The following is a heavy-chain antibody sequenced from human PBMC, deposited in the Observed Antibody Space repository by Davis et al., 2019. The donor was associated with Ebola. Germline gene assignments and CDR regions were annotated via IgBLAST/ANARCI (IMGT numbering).Heavy chain of an antibody. D-gene: IGHD4-17*01. CDR3: AGNSVTTRLDYYGMDV. CDR2: INAGNGNT. J-gene: IGHJ6*02. CDR1: GYTFTRFA. V-gene: IGHV1-3*01. Sequence: AASVKVSCKASGYTFTRFAIHWVRQAPGQRLEWMGWINAGNGNTIYSKNFQGRVTITRDTSASTVYMELSSLRSEDTAVYYCAGNSVTTRLDYYGMDVWGQGTTVTVSS.